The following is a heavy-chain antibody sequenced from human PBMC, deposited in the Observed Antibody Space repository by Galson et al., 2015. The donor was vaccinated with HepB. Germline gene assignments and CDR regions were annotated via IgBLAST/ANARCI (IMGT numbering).Heavy chain of an antibody. Sequence: SLRLSCAASGFTFDDYAMHWVRQAPGKGQEWVSGISWNSGSIGYADSVKGRFTISRDNAKNSLYLQMNSLRAEDTALYYCAKDIDGNFRTGGVCYYWGQGTLVTVSS. D-gene: IGHD2-8*02. J-gene: IGHJ4*02. CDR2: ISWNSGSI. CDR1: GFTFDDYA. V-gene: IGHV3-9*01. CDR3: AKDIDGNFRTGGVCYY.